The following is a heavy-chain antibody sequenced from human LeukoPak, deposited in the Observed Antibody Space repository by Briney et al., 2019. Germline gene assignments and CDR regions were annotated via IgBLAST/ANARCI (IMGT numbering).Heavy chain of an antibody. D-gene: IGHD6-25*01. CDR2: IIPIFGTA. V-gene: IGHV1-69*06. Sequence: LVKVSCKASGGTFSSYAISWVRQAPGQGLEWMGGIIPIFGTANCAQKFQGRVTITADKSTSTAYMELSSLRSGDTAVYYCARALRGWSSGTPYNWFDPWGQGTLVTVSS. CDR3: ARALRGWSSGTPYNWFDP. J-gene: IGHJ5*02. CDR1: GGTFSSYA.